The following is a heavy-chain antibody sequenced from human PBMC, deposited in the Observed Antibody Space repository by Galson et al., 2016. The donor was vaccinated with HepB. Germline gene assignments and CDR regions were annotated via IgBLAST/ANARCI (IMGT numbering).Heavy chain of an antibody. CDR3: AKDLVVTPLYDAFDI. V-gene: IGHV3-30*18. Sequence: SLRLSCAASRFTFSNAWMSWVRQAPGGGLEGVAVISYDGTNEDYADSVKGRFTISRDNSKNKLYLQMNSLRAADTAVYYCAKDLVVTPLYDAFDIWGQGTMVTVAS. CDR2: ISYDGTNE. CDR1: RFTFSNAW. D-gene: IGHD3-22*01. J-gene: IGHJ3*02.